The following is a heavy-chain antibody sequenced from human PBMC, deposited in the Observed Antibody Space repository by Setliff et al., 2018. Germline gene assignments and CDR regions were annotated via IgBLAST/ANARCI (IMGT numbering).Heavy chain of an antibody. D-gene: IGHD2-15*01. CDR1: GDSISGGDYY. V-gene: IGHV4-61*02. CDR2: VYNSGTT. J-gene: IGHJ5*02. Sequence: SETLSLTCTVSGDSISGGDYYWTWIRQPAGKRLEWIGRVYNSGTTYNAFFASRVTMSIDTSKNQFSLNLNSVTAADTALYYCAKESLEINTRWFDPWGQGILVTVSS. CDR3: AKESLEINTRWFDP.